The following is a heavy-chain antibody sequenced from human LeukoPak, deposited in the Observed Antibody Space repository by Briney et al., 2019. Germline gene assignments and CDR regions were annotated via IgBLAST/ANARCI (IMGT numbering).Heavy chain of an antibody. CDR2: ISSSSSYV. V-gene: IGHV3-21*01. D-gene: IGHD3-10*01. CDR3: ARDRGFGELFFDY. CDR1: GFTFSSYS. J-gene: IGHJ4*02. Sequence: GGSLRLSCAASGFTFSSYSMNWVRQAPGKGLERVSSISSSSSYVSYADSVKGRFTISIDNATNSLFLQMNSLRAEDKAVYYCARDRGFGELFFDYWGQGTLVTVSS.